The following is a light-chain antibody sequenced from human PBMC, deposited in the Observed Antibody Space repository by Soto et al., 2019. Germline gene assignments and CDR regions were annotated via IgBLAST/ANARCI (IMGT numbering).Light chain of an antibody. J-gene: IGKJ1*01. V-gene: IGKV1-27*01. Sequence: DIQMTQSPSSLSASVGDRVTITCRASQGISNYLVWYQQKPGKVPKLLIYAASTLQAGGPSRFSGSGSGTDFTLTISSPQPEDVATYYCQNYNGAPWTFGQGTKVEIK. CDR2: AAS. CDR1: QGISNY. CDR3: QNYNGAPWT.